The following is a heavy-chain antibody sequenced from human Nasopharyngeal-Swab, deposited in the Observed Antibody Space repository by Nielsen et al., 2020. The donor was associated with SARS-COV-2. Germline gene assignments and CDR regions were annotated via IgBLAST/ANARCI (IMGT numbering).Heavy chain of an antibody. CDR3: ARRVARAPRHEGDYYYGMDV. Sequence: WIRQPPGKGLEWIGSIYYSGSTYYNPSLKSRVTISVDTSKNQFSLTLSSVTAADTAVYYCARRVARAPRHEGDYYYGMDVWGQGTTVTVSS. V-gene: IGHV4-39*01. D-gene: IGHD3-16*01. CDR2: IYYSGST. J-gene: IGHJ6*02.